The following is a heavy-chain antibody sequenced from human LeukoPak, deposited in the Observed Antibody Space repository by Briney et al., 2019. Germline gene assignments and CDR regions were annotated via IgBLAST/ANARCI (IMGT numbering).Heavy chain of an antibody. V-gene: IGHV4-34*01. CDR2: INHSGST. CDR1: GGSISSYY. CDR3: ARSSGYYVDGYFDY. J-gene: IGHJ4*02. D-gene: IGHD3-22*01. Sequence: PSETLSLTCTVSGGSISSYYWSWIRQPPGKGLEWIGDINHSGSTNYNPSLKSRVTISIDTSKKHFSLKLSSVTAADTAVYYCARSSGYYVDGYFDYWGQGTLVTVSS.